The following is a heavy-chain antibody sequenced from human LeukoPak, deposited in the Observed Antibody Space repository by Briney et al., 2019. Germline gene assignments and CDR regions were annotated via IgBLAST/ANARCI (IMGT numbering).Heavy chain of an antibody. CDR3: AKDRPGQLQSSTEYFQH. CDR2: IRYDGSNK. D-gene: IGHD2-2*01. V-gene: IGHV3-30*02. Sequence: GGSLRLSCAASGFTFSSYGMHWVRQAPGNGLEWMAFIRYDGSNKYYADSVKGRFTISRDNSKNTLYMQMNSLRAEDTAVYYCAKDRPGQLQSSTEYFQHWGQGTLVTVSS. J-gene: IGHJ1*01. CDR1: GFTFSSYG.